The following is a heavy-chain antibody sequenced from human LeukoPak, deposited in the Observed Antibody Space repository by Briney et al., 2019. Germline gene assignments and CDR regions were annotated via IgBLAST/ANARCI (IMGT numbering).Heavy chain of an antibody. V-gene: IGHV3-7*01. CDR3: TRGTPTTRDFDY. CDR1: GFTFSSSW. D-gene: IGHD4-11*01. CDR2: INQDGSEK. Sequence: GGSLRLSCAASGFTFSSSWMSWVRQAPGKGLEWVANINQDGSEKYYVDSVKGRFTISRDNAKNSLYLQMNSLRAEDTAVYYCTRGTPTTRDFDYWGQGTLVTVSS. J-gene: IGHJ4*02.